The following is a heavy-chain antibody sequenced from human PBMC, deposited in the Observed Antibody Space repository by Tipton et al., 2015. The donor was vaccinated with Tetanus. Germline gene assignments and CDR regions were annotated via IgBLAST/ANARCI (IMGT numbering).Heavy chain of an antibody. V-gene: IGHV1-2*02. J-gene: IGHJ6*02. Sequence: QVQLVQSGAEVEKPGASLKVSCKASGYTFTGYYLYWVRQAPGQGLEWMGWIDPNSGGTAYAQKFQGRVTMTRETSISTVYMERSRRRSDDTAVYYCARDRGDYIYYGMDVWGPGTTVTVSS. D-gene: IGHD3-22*01. CDR1: GYTFTGYY. CDR3: ARDRGDYIYYGMDV. CDR2: IDPNSGGT.